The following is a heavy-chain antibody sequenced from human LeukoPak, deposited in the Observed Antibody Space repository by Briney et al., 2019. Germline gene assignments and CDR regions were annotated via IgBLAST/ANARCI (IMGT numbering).Heavy chain of an antibody. CDR2: ITGSGGST. V-gene: IGHV3-23*01. D-gene: IGHD6-19*01. CDR3: AKEGVHSSGWYDGDAFDI. Sequence: GGSLRLSCAASGFTFSNYGLSWVRQAPGKGLEWVSGITGSGGSTYYADSVKGRFTISRDNSKNTLYLQMNSLRAEDTAVYYCAKEGVHSSGWYDGDAFDIWGQGTMVTVSS. J-gene: IGHJ3*02. CDR1: GFTFSNYG.